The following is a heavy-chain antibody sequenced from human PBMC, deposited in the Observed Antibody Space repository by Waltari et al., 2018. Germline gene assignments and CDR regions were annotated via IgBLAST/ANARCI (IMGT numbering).Heavy chain of an antibody. D-gene: IGHD1-26*01. CDR1: GYSIRSGYY. V-gene: IGHV4-38-2*01. CDR3: ARAVGATYFDY. J-gene: IGHJ4*02. Sequence: QVQLQESGPGLVKPSETLSLTCAVSGYSIRSGYYWGWIRQPPGKGLEWIGSIYHSGSTYYNPSLKSRVTISVDTSKNQFSLKLSSVTAADTAVYYCARAVGATYFDYWGQGTLVTVSS. CDR2: IYHSGST.